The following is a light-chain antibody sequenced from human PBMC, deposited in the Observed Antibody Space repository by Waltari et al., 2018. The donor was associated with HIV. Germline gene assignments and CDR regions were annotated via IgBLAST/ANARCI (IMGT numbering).Light chain of an antibody. J-gene: IGKJ4*01. CDR3: QQAESFPHT. Sequence: DIQMTQSPSSVSASVGDGVTITCRANKKIGTYLAWYQQKLGRAPQLLIYSASRLQDGVPPRFSGSGSGTNFTLTITNLQPEDFATYYCQQAESFPHTFGGGTDV. CDR2: SAS. V-gene: IGKV1-12*01. CDR1: KKIGTY.